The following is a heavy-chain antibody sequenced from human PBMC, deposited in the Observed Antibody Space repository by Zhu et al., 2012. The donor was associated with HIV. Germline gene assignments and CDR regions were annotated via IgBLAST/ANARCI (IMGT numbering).Heavy chain of an antibody. CDR2: IYHSGTT. D-gene: IGHD3-22*01. CDR3: ARGGFYYENFGAFDL. J-gene: IGHJ3*01. V-gene: IGHV4-38-2*01. Sequence: LEWLGSIYHSGTTYYNPSLKSRVTMLVDMAENQFSLKVTSVTAADTAVYYCARGGFYYENFGAFDLWGLRDNGHRLF.